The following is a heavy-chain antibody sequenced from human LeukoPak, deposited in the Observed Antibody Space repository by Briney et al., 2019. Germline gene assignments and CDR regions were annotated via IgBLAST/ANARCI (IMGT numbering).Heavy chain of an antibody. J-gene: IGHJ6*03. D-gene: IGHD1-26*01. V-gene: IGHV3-48*03. CDR1: GFIFSSYE. Sequence: GGSLRLSCAASGFIFSSYEMSWVRQAPGKGLEWVSYISSSGRTMYYADSVKGRFTVSRDNAKNSLYLQMNSLRAEDTAVYYCARVRSGSHWRGKYYYYHYMDVWGKGTTVTVSS. CDR3: ARVRSGSHWRGKYYYYHYMDV. CDR2: ISSSGRTM.